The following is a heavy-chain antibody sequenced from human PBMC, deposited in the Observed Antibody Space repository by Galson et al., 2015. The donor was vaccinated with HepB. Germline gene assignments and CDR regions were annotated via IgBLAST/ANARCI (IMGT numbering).Heavy chain of an antibody. CDR2: IWYDGSNK. D-gene: IGHD4-17*01. CDR3: ARDDYADNVVMFDY. Sequence: SLRLSCAASGFTFSSYAMHWVRQAPGKGLEWVAVIWYDGSNKYFAESVKGRFTISGDNSKNTLSLQMDSLRPEDTAVYYCARDDYADNVVMFDYWGQGIQVTVSS. J-gene: IGHJ4*02. CDR1: GFTFSSYA. V-gene: IGHV3-33*01.